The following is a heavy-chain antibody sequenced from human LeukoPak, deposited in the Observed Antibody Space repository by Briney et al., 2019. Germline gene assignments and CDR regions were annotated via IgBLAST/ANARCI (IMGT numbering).Heavy chain of an antibody. D-gene: IGHD3-10*01. CDR2: INHSGST. V-gene: IGHV4-34*01. CDR1: GGSFSGYY. Sequence: SETPSLTCAVYGGSFSGYYWSWIRQPPGKGLEWIGEINHSGSTNYNPSLKSRVTISVDTSKNQFSLKLSSVTAADTAVYYCARGRLATPRGVVDYWGQGTLVTVSS. J-gene: IGHJ4*02. CDR3: ARGRLATPRGVVDY.